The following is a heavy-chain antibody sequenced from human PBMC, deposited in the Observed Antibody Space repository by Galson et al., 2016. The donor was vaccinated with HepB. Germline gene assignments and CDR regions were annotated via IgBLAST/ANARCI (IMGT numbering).Heavy chain of an antibody. CDR1: GFIFSDAW. J-gene: IGHJ6*02. CDR2: INKDGSEN. CDR3: ARGTHRLWFGSPIGNRNYYGMDV. V-gene: IGHV3-7*01. D-gene: IGHD3-10*01. Sequence: SLRLSCAASGFIFSDAWMSWVRQAPGKGLEWVAHINKDGSENYSVDSVKGRFSISRDNAENSLYLQMNSLRAGDTAVYYRARGTHRLWFGSPIGNRNYYGMDVWGQGTMVTVSS.